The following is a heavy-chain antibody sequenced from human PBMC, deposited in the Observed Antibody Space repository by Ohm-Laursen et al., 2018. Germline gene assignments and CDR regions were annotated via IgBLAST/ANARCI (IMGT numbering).Heavy chain of an antibody. CDR2: ISGSGGST. D-gene: IGHD2-15*01. CDR1: GFTFSSYA. V-gene: IGHV3-23*01. Sequence: SLRLSCTASGFTFSSYAMSWVRQAPGKGLEWVSAISGSGGSTYYADSVEGRFTISRDNSKNTLFLQMSSLRAEDTAVYYCASLGYCSGGSCLWAFDIWGQGTMVTVSS. J-gene: IGHJ3*02. CDR3: ASLGYCSGGSCLWAFDI.